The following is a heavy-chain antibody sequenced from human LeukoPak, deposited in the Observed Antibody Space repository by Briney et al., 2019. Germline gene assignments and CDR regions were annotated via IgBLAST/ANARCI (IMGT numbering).Heavy chain of an antibody. V-gene: IGHV1-24*01. CDR3: AASSPYNWKAHDF. Sequence: ASVKVPFKVSGNSLTKLSMHWVRQPPGKGPEWMGGFEPEDGKIICAQRFEGRLTMTEDTSTETAYMELSSLRSEDTAVYYCAASSPYNWKAHDFWGQGSLVIVSS. CDR2: FEPEDGKI. J-gene: IGHJ4*02. CDR1: GNSLTKLS. D-gene: IGHD1-1*01.